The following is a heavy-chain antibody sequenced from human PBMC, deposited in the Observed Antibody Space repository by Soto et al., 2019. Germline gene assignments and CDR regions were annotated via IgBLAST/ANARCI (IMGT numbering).Heavy chain of an antibody. D-gene: IGHD3-3*01. CDR3: AKDASSGITSFDL. CDR2: ISGSGGST. J-gene: IGHJ2*01. V-gene: IGHV3-23*01. CDR1: GFTFSSYA. Sequence: PGGSLRLSCAASGFTFSSYAMGWVRQAPGKGLEWVSTISGSGGSTYYADSVKGRFTISRDNSKNTLYLQMNSLRAEDTALYYCAKDASSGITSFDLWGRGTLVTVSS.